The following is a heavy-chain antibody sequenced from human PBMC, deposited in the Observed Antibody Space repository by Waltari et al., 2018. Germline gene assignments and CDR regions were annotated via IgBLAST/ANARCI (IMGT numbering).Heavy chain of an antibody. D-gene: IGHD3-9*01. CDR3: ARDRGGFTHFDWFLSI. V-gene: IGHV4-59*11. J-gene: IGHJ3*02. CDR2: AKYSGRT. CDR1: SGSISSHH. Sequence: QVQLQESGPGVVTPSATLSLPCTVSSGSISSHHWPWVRPSPGKGLEWSGYAKYSGRTNYNPSLRDRVTISVDTSKGQFSLRLTSVIPADTAVYFCARDRGGFTHFDWFLSIWGQGTLVTVSS.